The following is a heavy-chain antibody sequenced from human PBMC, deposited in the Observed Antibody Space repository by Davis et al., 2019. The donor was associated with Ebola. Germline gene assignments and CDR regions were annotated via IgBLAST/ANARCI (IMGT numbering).Heavy chain of an antibody. V-gene: IGHV3-7*01. CDR1: GFTFSSYW. Sequence: GGSLRLSCAASGFTFSSYWMSWVRQAPGKGLEWVANIKQDGSEKYYVDSVKGRFTISRDNAKNSLYLQMNSLRAEDTAVYYCARAAVIFGVVIDYWGQGTLVTVSS. CDR3: ARAAVIFGVVIDY. D-gene: IGHD3-3*01. J-gene: IGHJ4*02. CDR2: IKQDGSEK.